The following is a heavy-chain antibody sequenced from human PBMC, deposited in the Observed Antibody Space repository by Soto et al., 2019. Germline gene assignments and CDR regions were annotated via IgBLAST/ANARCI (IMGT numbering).Heavy chain of an antibody. CDR2: LSWNSDNI. V-gene: IGHV3-9*01. J-gene: IGHJ5*01. D-gene: IGHD2-2*01. CDR1: AFTFHDYA. Sequence: PEGSLRLSCAPSAFTFHDYAMHPVRQAPGKGLERVSGLSWNSDNIVYAAAVKGRFSISRDNAKNSLYLQMNSLRAEDTAMYHCVKDGECSSSSCFNNWFDSWGQGTLVTVAS. CDR3: VKDGECSSSSCFNNWFDS.